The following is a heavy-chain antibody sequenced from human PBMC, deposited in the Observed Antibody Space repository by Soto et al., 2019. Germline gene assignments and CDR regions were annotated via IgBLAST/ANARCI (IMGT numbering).Heavy chain of an antibody. Sequence: PSETLSLTCTVSGGSISSSSYYWGWIRQPPGKGLEWIGSIYYSGSTYYSPSLKSRVTISVDTSKNQFSLKLSSVTAADTAVYYCATYDYGDSWGRGTLVTVSS. CDR3: ATYDYGDS. J-gene: IGHJ4*02. V-gene: IGHV4-39*01. CDR1: GGSISSSSYY. D-gene: IGHD2-8*01. CDR2: IYYSGST.